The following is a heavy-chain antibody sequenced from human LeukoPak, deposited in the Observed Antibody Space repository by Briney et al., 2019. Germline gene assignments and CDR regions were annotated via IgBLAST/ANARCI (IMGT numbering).Heavy chain of an antibody. CDR3: ARDRVYCTNGVCYSVFDY. CDR2: IYTSGST. V-gene: IGHV4-61*02. CDR1: GGSISSSSYY. J-gene: IGHJ4*02. D-gene: IGHD2-8*01. Sequence: SETLSLTCTVSGGSISSSSYYWGWIRQPAGKGLGWIGRIYTSGSTNYNPSLKSRVTISVDTSKNQFSLKLSSVTAADTAVYYCARDRVYCTNGVCYSVFDYWGQGTLVTVSS.